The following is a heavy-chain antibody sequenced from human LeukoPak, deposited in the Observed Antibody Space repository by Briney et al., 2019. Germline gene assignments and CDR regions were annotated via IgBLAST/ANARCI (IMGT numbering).Heavy chain of an antibody. J-gene: IGHJ3*02. CDR3: ARSVLLWFGESIDAFDI. V-gene: IGHV3-64*01. CDR1: GFTFSSYA. Sequence: GGSLRLSCAASGFTFSSYATHWVRQAPGKGLEYVSAISSNGGSTYYANSVKGRFTISRDNSKNTLYLQMGSLRAEDMAVYYCARSVLLWFGESIDAFDIWGQGTMVTVSS. CDR2: ISSNGGST. D-gene: IGHD3-10*01.